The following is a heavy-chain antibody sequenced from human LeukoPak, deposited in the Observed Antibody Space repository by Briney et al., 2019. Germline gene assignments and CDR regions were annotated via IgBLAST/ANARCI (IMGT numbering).Heavy chain of an antibody. Sequence: GRSLRLSCAASGFTFSSYAMYWVRQAPAKGLERVAVISYDGSDKFYADSVKGRFTISRDSSKNTLYLQMNSLRPEDTAVYYCARGDRWLQFGAFDIWGQGTMVTVSS. CDR1: GFTFSSYA. J-gene: IGHJ3*02. CDR2: ISYDGSDK. CDR3: ARGDRWLQFGAFDI. V-gene: IGHV3-30*04. D-gene: IGHD5-24*01.